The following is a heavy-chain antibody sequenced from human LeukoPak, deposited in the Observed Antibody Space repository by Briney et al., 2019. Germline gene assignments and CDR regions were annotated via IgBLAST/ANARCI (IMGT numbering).Heavy chain of an antibody. D-gene: IGHD6-19*01. Sequence: SETLSLTCTVSGGSISSYYWSWIRQPPGKGLEWIGYIYCSGSTNYNPSLKSRVTISVDTSKNQFSLKLSSVTAADTAVYYCARVYSSGWYSAYYYYMDVWGKGTTVTISS. CDR1: GGSISSYY. CDR2: IYCSGST. J-gene: IGHJ6*03. V-gene: IGHV4-59*01. CDR3: ARVYSSGWYSAYYYYMDV.